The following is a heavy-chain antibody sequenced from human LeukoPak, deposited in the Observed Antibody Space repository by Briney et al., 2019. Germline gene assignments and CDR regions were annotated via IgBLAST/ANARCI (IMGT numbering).Heavy chain of an antibody. CDR1: GFTFSSYA. CDR3: AKGGVRGVIKAWFDP. J-gene: IGHJ5*02. V-gene: IGHV3-23*01. Sequence: PGGSLRLSCAASGFTFSSYAMSGVRQAPGKGLEGGSAISGSGGSTYYADSVKGRFTISRDNSKNTLYLQMNSLRAEDTAVYYCAKGGVRGVIKAWFDPWGQGTLVTVSS. D-gene: IGHD3-10*01. CDR2: ISGSGGST.